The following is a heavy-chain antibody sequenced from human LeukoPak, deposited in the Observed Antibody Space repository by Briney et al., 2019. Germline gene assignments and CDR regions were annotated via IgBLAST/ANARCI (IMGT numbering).Heavy chain of an antibody. CDR1: GYTFTSYG. D-gene: IGHD5-12*01. J-gene: IGHJ4*02. CDR3: ARGPYSGYKPTYFDY. V-gene: IGHV1-18*01. CDR2: ISAYNGNT. Sequence: ASVKVSCKASGYTFTSYGISWVRQAPGQGLEWMGWISAYNGNTNYAQKLQGRVTMTTDTSTSTAYMELRSLRSDDTAVYYCARGPYSGYKPTYFDYWGEGRLVTVSS.